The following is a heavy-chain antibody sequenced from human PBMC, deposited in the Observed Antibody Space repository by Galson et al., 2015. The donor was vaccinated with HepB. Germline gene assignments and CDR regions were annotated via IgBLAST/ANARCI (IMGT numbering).Heavy chain of an antibody. Sequence: SVKVSCKASGGTFSNYAINWVRQAPGQGLEWMGQIIPFFGTSNHAQKFQGRVTISADESTGTAYMELSSLRSEDTAVYYCARRLVTVALRGNYLGLGVWGQGTTVTVSS. CDR1: GGTFSNYA. CDR3: ARRLVTVALRGNYLGLGV. CDR2: IIPFFGTS. J-gene: IGHJ6*02. V-gene: IGHV1-69*13. D-gene: IGHD3-10*01.